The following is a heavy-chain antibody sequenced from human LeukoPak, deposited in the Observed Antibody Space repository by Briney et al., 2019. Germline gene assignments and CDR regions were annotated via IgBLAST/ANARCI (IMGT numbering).Heavy chain of an antibody. V-gene: IGHV1-18*01. D-gene: IGHD3-22*01. J-gene: IGHJ6*03. CDR2: ISAYNGNT. CDR3: ARGVRYYYDSSGYYSSHYYYMDV. Sequence: ASVKVSCKASGYTFTSYGISWVRQAPGQGLEWMGWISAYNGNTNYAQKLQGRVTMTTDTSTSTAYMELRSLRSDDTAVYYCARGVRYYYDSSGYYSSHYYYMDVWGKGTTVTVSS. CDR1: GYTFTSYG.